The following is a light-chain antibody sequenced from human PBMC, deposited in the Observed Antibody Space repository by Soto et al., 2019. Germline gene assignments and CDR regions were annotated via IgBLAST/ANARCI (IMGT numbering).Light chain of an antibody. CDR2: GAS. J-gene: IGKJ5*01. V-gene: IGKV3-20*01. CDR1: QTVSSY. CDR3: QQYGTSPIT. Sequence: ENVLTQSPGTLSLSPGERATLSCRASQTVSSYLIWYQQRPGQAPRLLISGASRSATVIPDRFSSSGSGTDSILTISMLEPEDFSLYYPQQYGTSPITFGQGTLLEIK.